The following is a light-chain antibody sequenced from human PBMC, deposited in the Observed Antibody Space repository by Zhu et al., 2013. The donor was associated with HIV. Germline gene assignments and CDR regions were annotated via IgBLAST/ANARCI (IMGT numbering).Light chain of an antibody. Sequence: QSALTQPASVSGSPGQSITISCTGTSNDIGGYDYVSWYQQHPGKAPKLMIYEVSKRPSGVSNRFSASKSGNTASLTISGLQTEDEADYYCSSFTGSYVTRSTYVLFGGGTKVTVL. J-gene: IGLJ2*01. CDR1: SNDIGGYDY. V-gene: IGLV2-14*01. CDR2: EVS. CDR3: SSFTGSYVTRSTYVL.